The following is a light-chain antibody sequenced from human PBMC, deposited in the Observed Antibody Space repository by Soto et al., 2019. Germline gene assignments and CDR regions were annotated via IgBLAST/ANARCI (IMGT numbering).Light chain of an antibody. CDR1: TNY. CDR3: NSHTSSGTRV. V-gene: IGLV2-11*01. CDR2: DVN. Sequence: QSALTQPRSVSGSPGQSVTISCTGTTNYVSWFQQHPGKAPKLIIYDVNKRPSGVPGRFSGSKSGNTASLTISGLQAEDEADYYCNSHTSSGTRVFGTGTKLTVL. J-gene: IGLJ1*01.